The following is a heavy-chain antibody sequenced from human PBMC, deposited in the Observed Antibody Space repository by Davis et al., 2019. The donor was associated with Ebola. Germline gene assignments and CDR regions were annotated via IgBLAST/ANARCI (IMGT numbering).Heavy chain of an antibody. V-gene: IGHV4-34*01. Sequence: MPSETLSLTCAVYGGSFSGHYWSWIRQPPGKGLEWIGEINHSGSTNYNPSLKSRVTISVDKSKNQFSLKLSSVTAADTAVYYCATIAVADFYAFDIWGQGTMVTVSS. CDR3: ATIAVADFYAFDI. J-gene: IGHJ3*02. CDR1: GGSFSGHY. D-gene: IGHD6-19*01. CDR2: INHSGST.